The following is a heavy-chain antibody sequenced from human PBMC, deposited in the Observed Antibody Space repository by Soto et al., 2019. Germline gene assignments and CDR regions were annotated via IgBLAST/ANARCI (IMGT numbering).Heavy chain of an antibody. CDR3: ARDGWSMDTWNDPHFDY. Sequence: QVMLVQSGPELKRPGASVMLSCKASGYTFTSFGFSWVRQAPGQQGLEWVGWISALTGETKFAQRIQDRIDLTTDTETKPGYMELRSLNPDDTAVYFCARDGWSMDTWNDPHFDYWGRGTLVSVSP. V-gene: IGHV1-18*01. CDR1: GYTFTSFG. D-gene: IGHD1-1*01. J-gene: IGHJ4*02. CDR2: ISALTGET.